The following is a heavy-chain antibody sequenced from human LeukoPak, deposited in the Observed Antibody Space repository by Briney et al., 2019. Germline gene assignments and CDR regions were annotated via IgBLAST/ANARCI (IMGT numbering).Heavy chain of an antibody. J-gene: IGHJ4*02. D-gene: IGHD1-14*01. Sequence: GASVKVSFKASGYTFTNYDINWVRQASGQGLDGMGWMNPNSGNTGYARKFQGRVTMTRHTSINTANMELSSPRSDDTAVYYCARIVIRGTTADGGDYWGQGTLVTVSS. CDR1: GYTFTNYD. CDR3: ARIVIRGTTADGGDY. CDR2: MNPNSGNT. V-gene: IGHV1-8*02.